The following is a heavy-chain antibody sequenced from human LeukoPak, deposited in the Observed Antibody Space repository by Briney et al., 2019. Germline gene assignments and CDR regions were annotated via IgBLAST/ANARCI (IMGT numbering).Heavy chain of an antibody. CDR2: ISSTSRYI. J-gene: IGHJ4*02. V-gene: IGHV3-21*01. D-gene: IGHD3/OR15-3a*01. CDR3: TRAVAADDFSPGY. CDR1: GFTFSSYS. Sequence: PGGSLRLSCVASGFTFSSYSMNWVRQAPGKGLEWVSCISSTSRYIYYADSVKGRFTISRDNAKNSVYLQINGLRAEDTAVYYCTRAVAADDFSPGYWGQGTLVTVSS.